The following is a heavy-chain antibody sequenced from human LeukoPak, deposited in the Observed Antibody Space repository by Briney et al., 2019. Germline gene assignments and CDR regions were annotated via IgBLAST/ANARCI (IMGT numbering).Heavy chain of an antibody. V-gene: IGHV1-18*01. CDR3: ARESLGSPFYGSGTVY. Sequence: ASVKVSCKASGGTFTSYGITWVRQAPGQGLEWMGWISAYNGNTDYAQKFQGRVTMTTDTSTSTAYMELRSLRSDDTAVYYCARESLGSPFYGSGTVYWGQGTLVTVSS. D-gene: IGHD3-10*01. J-gene: IGHJ4*02. CDR2: ISAYNGNT. CDR1: GGTFTSYG.